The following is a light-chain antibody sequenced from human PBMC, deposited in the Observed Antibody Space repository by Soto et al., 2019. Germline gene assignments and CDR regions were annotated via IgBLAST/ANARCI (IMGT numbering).Light chain of an antibody. CDR3: QQYENLPT. Sequence: DIQMTQSPSTLSASVGDRVIITCRASESISNWLAWYQQKPGKAPNLLIYKASSLQSGVPSRFSGSGSGTDFTFTISRLQPEDIATYYCQQYENLPTFGQGTRLEIK. V-gene: IGKV1-5*03. J-gene: IGKJ5*01. CDR2: KAS. CDR1: ESISNW.